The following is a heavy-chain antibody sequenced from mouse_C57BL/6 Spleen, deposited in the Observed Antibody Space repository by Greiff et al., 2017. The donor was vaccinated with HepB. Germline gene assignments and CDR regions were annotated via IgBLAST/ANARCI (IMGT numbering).Heavy chain of an antibody. V-gene: IGHV1-52*01. CDR1: GYTFTSYW. CDR2: IDPSDSET. D-gene: IGHD4-1*01. CDR3: ARVANWDDAMDY. Sequence: QVQLQQPGAELVRPGSSVKLSCKASGYTFTSYWMHWVKQRPIQGLEWIGNIDPSDSETHYNQKFKDKATLTVDKSSSTAYMQLSSLTSEDSAVYYCARVANWDDAMDYWGQGTSVTVSS. J-gene: IGHJ4*01.